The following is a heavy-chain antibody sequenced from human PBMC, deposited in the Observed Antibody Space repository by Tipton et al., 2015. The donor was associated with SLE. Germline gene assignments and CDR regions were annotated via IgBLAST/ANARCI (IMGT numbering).Heavy chain of an antibody. Sequence: TLSLTCAVYGGSFSGYYWSWIRQPPGKGLEWIGEINHSRSTNYNPSLKSRVTISVDTSKNQFSLKLSSVTAADTAVYYCARGLTNWGFPRRAFDIWGQGTMVTVSS. D-gene: IGHD7-27*01. CDR1: GGSFSGYY. V-gene: IGHV4-34*01. J-gene: IGHJ3*02. CDR3: ARGLTNWGFPRRAFDI. CDR2: INHSRST.